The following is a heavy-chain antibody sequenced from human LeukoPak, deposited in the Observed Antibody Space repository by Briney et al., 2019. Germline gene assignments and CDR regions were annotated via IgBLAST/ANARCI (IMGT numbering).Heavy chain of an antibody. J-gene: IGHJ4*02. D-gene: IGHD3-16*01. Sequence: SVKVSCKASGGTFTSYAISWVRQAPGQGLEWMGRSIPIFDTTNYAQKFQGRVTITADKSTTTAYMELSSLRSEDTAVYYCARGPYYYDFWGQGTLVTVSS. CDR1: GGTFTSYA. CDR2: SIPIFDTT. V-gene: IGHV1-69*06. CDR3: ARGPYYYDF.